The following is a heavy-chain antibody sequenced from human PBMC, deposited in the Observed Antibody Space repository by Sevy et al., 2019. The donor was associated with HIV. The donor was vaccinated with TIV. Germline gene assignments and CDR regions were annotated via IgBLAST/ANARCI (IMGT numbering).Heavy chain of an antibody. J-gene: IGHJ5*02. Sequence: SETLSLTCAVSGGSISSVNCWHWVRQPPGKGLGWIGENYHSGSTNYNPSLNSRVTILVDNSKNQFSLKRSFVTAAAAAVYYCARGGETPRGFDPWGQGSLVTVSS. V-gene: IGHV4-4*02. CDR1: GGSISSVNC. CDR3: ARGGETPRGFDP. D-gene: IGHD3-16*01. CDR2: NYHSGST.